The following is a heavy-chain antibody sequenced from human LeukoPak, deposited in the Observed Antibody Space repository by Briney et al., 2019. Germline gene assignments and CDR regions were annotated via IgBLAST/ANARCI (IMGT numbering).Heavy chain of an antibody. D-gene: IGHD2-15*01. CDR2: ISSKSRYI. J-gene: IGHJ4*02. CDR3: ARCSGSSTYHSDDY. V-gene: IGHV3-21*01. CDR1: GFTLSTYS. Sequence: GGSLRLSRVVSGFTLSTYSINWVRQAPGKGLEWVSSISSKSRYIYYADSVKGRFTISRDNAKNSLSLQMNSLRAEDTAVYYCARCSGSSTYHSDDYWGQGTLVTVSS.